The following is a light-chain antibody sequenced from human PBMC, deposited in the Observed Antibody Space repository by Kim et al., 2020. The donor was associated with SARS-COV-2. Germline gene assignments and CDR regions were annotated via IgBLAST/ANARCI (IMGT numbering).Light chain of an antibody. CDR2: GAS. CDR3: QQYDDWHPLT. Sequence: SPGERATLSCRASQSVSNNLAWYQQKPGQAPRLLIYGASTRATGIPARFSGSGSGTEFTLTISSLQSEDVAVYYCQQYDDWHPLTFGGGTKVDIK. CDR1: QSVSNN. V-gene: IGKV3-15*01. J-gene: IGKJ4*01.